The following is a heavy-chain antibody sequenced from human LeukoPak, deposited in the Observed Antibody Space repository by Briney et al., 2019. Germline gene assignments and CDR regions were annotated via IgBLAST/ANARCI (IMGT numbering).Heavy chain of an antibody. Sequence: PGGSLRLSCAASGFTFSSYGMNWVRQAPGKGLEWVSYISSSGSTIYYADSVKGRFTISRDNAKNSLYLQMNSLRAEDTAVYYCARDGGATSPQTDAFDIWGQGTMVTVSS. CDR2: ISSSGSTI. CDR1: GFTFSSYG. V-gene: IGHV3-48*03. CDR3: ARDGGATSPQTDAFDI. D-gene: IGHD1-26*01. J-gene: IGHJ3*02.